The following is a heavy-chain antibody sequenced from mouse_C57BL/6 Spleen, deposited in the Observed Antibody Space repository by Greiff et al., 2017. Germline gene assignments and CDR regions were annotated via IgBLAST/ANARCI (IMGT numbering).Heavy chain of an antibody. J-gene: IGHJ3*01. CDR2: IHPNSGST. V-gene: IGHV1-64*01. Sequence: QVQLQQPGAELVKPGASVKLSCKASGYTFTSYWMHWVKQRPGQGLEWIGMIHPNSGSTNYNEKFKSKATLTVDKSSSTAYMQLSSLTSEDSAVYYCARPERGAWFAYWGQGTLVTVSA. CDR1: GYTFTSYW. CDR3: ARPERGAWFAY.